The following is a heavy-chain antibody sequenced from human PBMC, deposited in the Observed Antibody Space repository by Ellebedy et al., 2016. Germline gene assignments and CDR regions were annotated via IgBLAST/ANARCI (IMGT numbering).Heavy chain of an antibody. CDR3: REGHYSDV. J-gene: IGHJ4*02. V-gene: IGHV3-23*01. CDR2: ISAGGDDT. CDR1: GIRFSDFF. Sequence: GGSLRLXCATSGIRFSDFFMSWVRQAPGKGLQWVSTISAGGDDTYLADSVRGRFTISRDNSRNILYLQMSSLRDEDSAIYYCREGHYSDVWGQGTQVTVSA.